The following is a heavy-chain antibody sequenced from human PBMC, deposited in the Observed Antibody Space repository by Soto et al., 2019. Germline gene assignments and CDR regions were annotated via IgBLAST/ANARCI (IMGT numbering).Heavy chain of an antibody. CDR2: TYYRSKWYN. CDR1: GDSVSSNSAA. D-gene: IGHD6-13*01. Sequence: PSQTLSLTCAISGDSVSSNSAAWNWIRQSPSRGLEWLGRTYYRSKWYNDYAVSVKSRITINPDTSKNQFSLQLNSVTPEDTAVYYCARALHRIADLYYYGMDVWGQGTTVTVSS. CDR3: ARALHRIADLYYYGMDV. J-gene: IGHJ6*02. V-gene: IGHV6-1*01.